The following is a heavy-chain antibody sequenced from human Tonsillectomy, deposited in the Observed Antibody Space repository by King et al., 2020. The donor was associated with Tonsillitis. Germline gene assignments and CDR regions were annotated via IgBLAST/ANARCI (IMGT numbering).Heavy chain of an antibody. J-gene: IGHJ4*02. D-gene: IGHD7-27*01. CDR2: IYSSGST. Sequence: QLQESGPGLVKPSETLSLTCTVSGGSISSSSYYWGWIRQPPGKGLEWIGSIYSSGSTYYNPSLKSRVTISVDTSKNQFSLKLRSVTAADTAVYYCARHSAGVEIDYWGQGTLVTVS. CDR3: ARHSAGVEIDY. CDR1: GGSISSSSYY. V-gene: IGHV4-39*07.